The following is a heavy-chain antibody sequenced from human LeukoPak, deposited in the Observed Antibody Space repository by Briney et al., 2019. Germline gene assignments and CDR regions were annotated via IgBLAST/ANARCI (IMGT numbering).Heavy chain of an antibody. CDR3: ARASRSGYYPDYYYYMDV. D-gene: IGHD3-3*01. CDR1: GFTFSSYW. V-gene: IGHV3-7*01. CDR2: IKQDGSEK. Sequence: GGSLRLSCAASGFTFSSYWMSWVRQAPGKGLGWVANIKQDGSEKYYVDSVKGRFTISRDNAKNSLYLQMNSLRAEDTAVYYCARASRSGYYPDYYYYMDVWGKGTTVTVSS. J-gene: IGHJ6*03.